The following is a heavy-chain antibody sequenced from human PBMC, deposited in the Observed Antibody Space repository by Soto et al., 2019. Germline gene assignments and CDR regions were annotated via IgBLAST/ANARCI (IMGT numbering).Heavy chain of an antibody. CDR2: IWFGGSNE. V-gene: IGHV3-33*01. J-gene: IGHJ4*02. CDR1: GFNFSAYD. D-gene: IGHD6-13*01. CDR3: ARNRDGSSWNFDY. Sequence: QVQLVESGGGVVQPGRSLRLSCAASGFNFSAYDMHWVRQAPGKGLEWVAVIWFGGSNEFFADSVKGRFTISRDNFKNTLYLQMNSLRAEDTAVYYCARNRDGSSWNFDYWGQGTLVTVSS.